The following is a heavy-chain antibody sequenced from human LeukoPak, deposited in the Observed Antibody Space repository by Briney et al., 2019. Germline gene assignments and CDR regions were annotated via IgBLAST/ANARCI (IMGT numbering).Heavy chain of an antibody. CDR1: GFPFSSYA. D-gene: IGHD6-19*01. CDR2: ISGSGGST. V-gene: IGHV3-23*01. J-gene: IGHJ4*02. Sequence: GALRLSCAASGFPFSSYAMSWVRPAPGKGLEWVSAISGSGGSTYYADSVKGRFTISRDNSKNTLYLQMNSLRAEDTAVYYCAKDSRATRIAVAGNPDYWGQGTLVTVSS. CDR3: AKDSRATRIAVAGNPDY.